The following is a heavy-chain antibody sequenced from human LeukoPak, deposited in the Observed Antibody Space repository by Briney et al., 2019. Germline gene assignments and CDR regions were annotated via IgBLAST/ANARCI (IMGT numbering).Heavy chain of an antibody. CDR3: ARLYEGKRPHDY. Sequence: SETLSLTCTVSGDSINSGSYYWGWIRQPPGKGLEWFGSISHRGNTYYNPSLRSRVTISVDMSKNQLSLKLSSVTAADTAVYYCARLYEGKRPHDYWGQGTLVTVSS. J-gene: IGHJ4*02. CDR2: ISHRGNT. D-gene: IGHD2-8*01. V-gene: IGHV4-39*01. CDR1: GDSINSGSYY.